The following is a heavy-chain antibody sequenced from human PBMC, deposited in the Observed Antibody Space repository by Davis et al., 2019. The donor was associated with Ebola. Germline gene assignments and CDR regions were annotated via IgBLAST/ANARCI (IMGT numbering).Heavy chain of an antibody. CDR3: ARDALQWLTYYFDY. D-gene: IGHD6-19*01. CDR2: IWYDGSNK. V-gene: IGHV3-33*01. J-gene: IGHJ4*02. CDR1: GFTFSSYG. Sequence: GESLKISCAASGFTFSSYGMHWVRQAPGKGLEWVAVIWYDGSNKYYADSVKGRFTISRDNSKNTLYLQMNSLRDEDTAVYYCARDALQWLTYYFDYWGQGTLVTVSS.